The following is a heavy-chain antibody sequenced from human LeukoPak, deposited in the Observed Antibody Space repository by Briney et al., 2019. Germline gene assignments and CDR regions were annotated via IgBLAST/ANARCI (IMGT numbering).Heavy chain of an antibody. CDR2: ISSSSSTI. J-gene: IGHJ6*02. CDR1: GFTFSSYS. Sequence: GGSLRLSCAASGFTFSSYSMNWVRQAPGKGLEWVSYISSSSSTIYYADSVKGRFTISRDNAKNSLYLQMNSLRDEDTAVYYCAREARGATTQGGYYYYYGMDVWGQGTTVTVSS. CDR3: AREARGATTQGGYYYYYGMDV. D-gene: IGHD1-26*01. V-gene: IGHV3-48*02.